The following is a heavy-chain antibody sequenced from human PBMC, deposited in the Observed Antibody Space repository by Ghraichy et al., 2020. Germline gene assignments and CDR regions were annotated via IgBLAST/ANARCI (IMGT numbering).Heavy chain of an antibody. J-gene: IGHJ4*02. V-gene: IGHV3-23*01. CDR2: IRGSGDST. Sequence: GGSLRLSCAASGFTFSSNTMSWVRQAPGKGLEWVSFIRGSGDSTKYTDSVKGRFTISRDNSKNTLYLQMNSLRAEDTAVYYCAKSSGGWYEEYWGQGTLVTVSS. CDR3: AKSSGGWYEEY. CDR1: GFTFSSNT. D-gene: IGHD6-19*01.